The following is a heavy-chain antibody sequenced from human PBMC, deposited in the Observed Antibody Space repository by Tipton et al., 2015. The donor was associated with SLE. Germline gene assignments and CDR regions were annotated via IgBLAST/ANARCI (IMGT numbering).Heavy chain of an antibody. CDR3: AKDPTLVQGVIMGGEFDF. D-gene: IGHD3-10*01. CDR2: ICWNSGNI. CDR1: GGSISGSSSY. V-gene: IGHV3-9*01. J-gene: IGHJ4*02. Sequence: SLRLSCTVSGGSISGSSSYWGWIRQPPGKGLEWVSGICWNSGNIDYAESVKGRFTISRDNAKNSLYLQMNSLRVEDTALYYCAKDPTLVQGVIMGGEFDFWSQGTRVTVSS.